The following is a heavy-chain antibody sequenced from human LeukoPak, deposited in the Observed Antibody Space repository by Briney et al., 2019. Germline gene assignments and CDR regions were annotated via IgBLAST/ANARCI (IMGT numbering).Heavy chain of an antibody. D-gene: IGHD3-22*01. V-gene: IGHV4-39*07. J-gene: IGHJ4*02. CDR2: IYYRGIT. CDR1: GGSISRSSYY. Sequence: SETLSLTCTVSGGSISRSSYYWGWIRQPPGKGLEWIGSIYYRGITYYNPSLKSRVTISVDTSKNQFSLKLSSVTAADTAVYHCARVVYDSSTYPKSYFDFWGQGTLVTVSS. CDR3: ARVVYDSSTYPKSYFDF.